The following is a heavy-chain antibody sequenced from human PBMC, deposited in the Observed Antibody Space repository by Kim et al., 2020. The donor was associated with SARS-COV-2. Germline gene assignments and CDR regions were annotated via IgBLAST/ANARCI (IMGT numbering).Heavy chain of an antibody. CDR1: GFTFDDYA. J-gene: IGHJ4*02. Sequence: GGSLRLSCAASGFTFDDYAMHWVRQAPGKGLEWVSGISWNSGSIGYADSVKGRFTISRDNAKNSLYLQMNSLRAEDTALYYCAKGDIPQHYDFWSGPTFDYWGQGTLVTVSS. V-gene: IGHV3-9*01. CDR2: ISWNSGSI. D-gene: IGHD3-3*01. CDR3: AKGDIPQHYDFWSGPTFDY.